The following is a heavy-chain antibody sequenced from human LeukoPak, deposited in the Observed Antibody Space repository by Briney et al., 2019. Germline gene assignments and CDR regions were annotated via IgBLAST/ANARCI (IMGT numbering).Heavy chain of an antibody. J-gene: IGHJ6*04. V-gene: IGHV3-66*01. Sequence: AGGSLRLSCSASGFTFSITYMAWVRQAPGKGLEWVSVIYSGGSTYYADSVKGRFTISRDNSKNSLYLQMNSLRAEDTAVYYCAELGITMIGGVWGKGTTVTISS. CDR2: IYSGGST. CDR3: AELGITMIGGV. D-gene: IGHD3-10*02. CDR1: GFTFSITY.